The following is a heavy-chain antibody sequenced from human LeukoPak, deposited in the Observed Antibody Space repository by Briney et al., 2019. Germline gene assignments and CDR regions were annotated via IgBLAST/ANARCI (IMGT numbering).Heavy chain of an antibody. J-gene: IGHJ4*02. CDR2: IYHSGST. CDR3: ARASRFGESFFDY. V-gene: IGHV4-30-2*01. CDR1: GGSISSGGYY. Sequence: SQTLSLTCTVSGGSISSGGYYWSWIRQPPGKGLEWIGYIYHSGSTYYNPSLKSRVTISVDRSKNQFSLKLSSVTAADTAVYYCARASRFGESFFDYWGQGTLVTVSS. D-gene: IGHD3-10*01.